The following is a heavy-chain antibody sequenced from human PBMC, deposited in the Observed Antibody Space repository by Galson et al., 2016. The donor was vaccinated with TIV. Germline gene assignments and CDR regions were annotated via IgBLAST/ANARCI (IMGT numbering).Heavy chain of an antibody. V-gene: IGHV3-30*04. CDR3: ARAYQTYSFEI. Sequence: SLRLSCAASGFTFGSYDMHWVRQAPGKGLEWVAVISYDRSEKYFAGSVTGRFTISRDNSKNTLYVELNSLRTEDTAIYYCARAYQTYSFEIWGQGTLVTVSS. J-gene: IGHJ3*02. CDR2: ISYDRSEK. CDR1: GFTFGSYD. D-gene: IGHD2-21*01.